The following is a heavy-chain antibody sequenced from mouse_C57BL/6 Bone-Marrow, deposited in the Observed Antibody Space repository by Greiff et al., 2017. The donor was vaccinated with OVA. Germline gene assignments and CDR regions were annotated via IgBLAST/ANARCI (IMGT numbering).Heavy chain of an antibody. CDR2: IYPGSGST. J-gene: IGHJ3*01. Sequence: QVQLKQPGAELVKPGASVKMSCKASGYTFTSYWITWVKQRPGQGLEWIGDIYPGSGSTNYNEKFKSKATLTVDTSSSTAYMQLSSLTSEDSAVYYCARRGDYVAWFAYWGQGTLVTVSA. D-gene: IGHD2-4*01. CDR3: ARRGDYVAWFAY. CDR1: GYTFTSYW. V-gene: IGHV1-55*01.